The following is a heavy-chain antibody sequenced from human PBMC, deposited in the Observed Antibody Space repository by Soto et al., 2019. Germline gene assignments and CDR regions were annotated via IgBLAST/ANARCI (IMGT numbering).Heavy chain of an antibody. CDR2: INHSGST. CDR3: ARAALYDILTGYYPPAFGY. CDR1: GGSFSGYY. Sequence: SETLSLTCAVYGGSFSGYYWSWIRQPPGKGLEWIGEINHSGSTNYNPSLKSRVTISVDTSKNQFSLKLSSVTAADTAVYYCARAALYDILTGYYPPAFGYWGQGTLVTVSS. V-gene: IGHV4-34*01. D-gene: IGHD3-9*01. J-gene: IGHJ4*02.